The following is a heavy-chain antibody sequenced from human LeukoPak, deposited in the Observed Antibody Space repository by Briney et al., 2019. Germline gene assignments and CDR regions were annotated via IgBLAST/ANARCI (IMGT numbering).Heavy chain of an antibody. V-gene: IGHV1-2*02. CDR1: GYTFTSYD. J-gene: IGHJ5*02. CDR2: INPNSGDT. CDR3: ARTYYYGSGSYYRDYWFDP. D-gene: IGHD3-10*01. Sequence: ASVKVSCKASGYTFTSYDINWVRQATGQGLEWMGWINPNSGDTNYAQKFQGRVTMTRDTSISTAYMELSRLRSDDTAVYYCARTYYYGSGSYYRDYWFDPWGQGTLVTVSS.